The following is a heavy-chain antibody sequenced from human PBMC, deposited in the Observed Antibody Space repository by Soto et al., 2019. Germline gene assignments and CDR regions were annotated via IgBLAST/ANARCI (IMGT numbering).Heavy chain of an antibody. Sequence: GGSLRLSCAASGFTFNIYSMVWVRQAPGKGLEWVSSISSGTSYIYYADSVKGRFTISRDNAKNSLYLQMNSLRAEDTAVYYCAKHPDYCGGDCFLDYWGQGTLVTVSS. CDR1: GFTFNIYS. J-gene: IGHJ4*02. CDR3: AKHPDYCGGDCFLDY. CDR2: ISSGTSYI. V-gene: IGHV3-21*01. D-gene: IGHD2-21*01.